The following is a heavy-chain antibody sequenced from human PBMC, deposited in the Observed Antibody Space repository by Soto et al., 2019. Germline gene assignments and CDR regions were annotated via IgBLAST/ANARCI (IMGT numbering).Heavy chain of an antibody. CDR3: ARGTHYYGSGSYGEYYYYMDV. Sequence: ASVKVSCKASGGTFSSYTISWVRQAPGQGLEWMGRIIPILGIANYAQKFQGRVTITADKSTSTAYMELSSLSSEDTAVYYCARGTHYYGSGSYGEYYYYMDVWGKGTTVTVSS. J-gene: IGHJ6*03. CDR2: IIPILGIA. CDR1: GGTFSSYT. V-gene: IGHV1-69*02. D-gene: IGHD3-10*01.